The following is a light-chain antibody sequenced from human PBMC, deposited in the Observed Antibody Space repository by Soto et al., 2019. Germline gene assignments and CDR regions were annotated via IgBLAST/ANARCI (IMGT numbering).Light chain of an antibody. Sequence: EIVLTQSPATLSLSPGERATLSCRASQSVSSYLAWYQQKPGQAPRLLIYDASNRATGIPARFSGSGAGTDFTPTISRLRPEDFAGYYLQQRSNSYTFGQGTKLEIK. V-gene: IGKV3-11*01. CDR1: QSVSSY. CDR3: QQRSNSYT. CDR2: DAS. J-gene: IGKJ2*01.